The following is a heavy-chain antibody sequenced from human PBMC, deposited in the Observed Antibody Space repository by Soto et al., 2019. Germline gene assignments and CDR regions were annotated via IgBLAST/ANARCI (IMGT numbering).Heavy chain of an antibody. D-gene: IGHD6-19*01. V-gene: IGHV4-30-4*01. Sequence: SETLSLTCTVSGGSISSGDYYWSWIRQPPGKGLEWIGYIYYSGSTYYNPSLKSRLTISVDTSKNQFSLRLGSVTAADTAVYYCAKVAGYSSGRFISPKAYFDYWG. CDR1: GGSISSGDYY. CDR2: IYYSGST. J-gene: IGHJ4*01. CDR3: AKVAGYSSGRFISPKAYFDY.